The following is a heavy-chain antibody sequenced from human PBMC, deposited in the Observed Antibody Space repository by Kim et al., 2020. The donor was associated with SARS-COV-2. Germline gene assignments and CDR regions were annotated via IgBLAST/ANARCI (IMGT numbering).Heavy chain of an antibody. CDR3: AKVGRSSGYPFDY. CDR1: GFTFSSYA. V-gene: IGHV3-23*01. CDR2: ISGSGGST. J-gene: IGHJ4*02. D-gene: IGHD3-22*01. Sequence: GGSLRLSCAASGFTFSSYAMSWVRQAPGKGLEWVSAISGSGGSTYYADSVKGRYTISRDNSKNTLYLQMNSLRAEDTAVYYCAKVGRSSGYPFDYWGQGTLVTVSS.